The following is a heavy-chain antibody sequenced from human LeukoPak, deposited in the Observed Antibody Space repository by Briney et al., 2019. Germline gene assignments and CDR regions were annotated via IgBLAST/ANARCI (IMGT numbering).Heavy chain of an antibody. CDR3: ARDRWIAAAGRWFDP. Sequence: SETLSLTCTVSGGSISSYYWSWIRQRPGKGLEWIGYIYYSGSTNYNPSLKSRVTISVDTSKNQFSLKLSSVTAADTAVYYCARDRWIAAAGRWFDPWGQGTLVTVSS. D-gene: IGHD6-13*01. J-gene: IGHJ5*02. CDR1: GGSISSYY. CDR2: IYYSGST. V-gene: IGHV4-59*01.